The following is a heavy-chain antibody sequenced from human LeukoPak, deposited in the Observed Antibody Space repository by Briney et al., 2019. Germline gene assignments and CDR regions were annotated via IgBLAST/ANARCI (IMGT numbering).Heavy chain of an antibody. Sequence: GGSLRLSCAASGFTFSSYWMSWVRQAPGKGLEWVANIKQDGSEKYYVDSVKGRFTISRDNAKNSLYLEMNSLRAEDTAVYYCVRERTNYYDSSGYYWGQGTLVTVSA. CDR2: IKQDGSEK. V-gene: IGHV3-7*05. D-gene: IGHD3-22*01. CDR3: VRERTNYYDSSGYY. J-gene: IGHJ4*02. CDR1: GFTFSSYW.